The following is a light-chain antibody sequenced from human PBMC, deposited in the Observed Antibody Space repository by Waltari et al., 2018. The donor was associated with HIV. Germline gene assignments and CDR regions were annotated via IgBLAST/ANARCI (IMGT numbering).Light chain of an antibody. CDR2: GAT. Sequence: VLTQSPGPLSLSPGERATLSCRASQSVNSNYLAWYQHKPGQAPRLLIYGATSRATGIPDRFRGSGSETDFTLTISRLEAEDSAVYYCQQYGRTFGQGTKVEIK. CDR1: QSVNSNY. CDR3: QQYGRT. V-gene: IGKV3-20*01. J-gene: IGKJ1*01.